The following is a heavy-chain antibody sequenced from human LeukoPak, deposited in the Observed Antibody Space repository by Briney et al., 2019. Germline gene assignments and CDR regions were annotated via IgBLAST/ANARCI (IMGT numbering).Heavy chain of an antibody. D-gene: IGHD3-16*01. CDR1: GYSISSGYY. J-gene: IGHJ3*02. V-gene: IGHV4-38-2*01. Sequence: PSETLSLTCAVSGYSISSGYYWGWIRQPPGKGQEWIGSIYHSGSTYYNRSLKSRVTISVDTSKNQFSLKLSSVTAADTAVYYCARIEGDPDAFDIWGQGTMVTVSS. CDR3: ARIEGDPDAFDI. CDR2: IYHSGST.